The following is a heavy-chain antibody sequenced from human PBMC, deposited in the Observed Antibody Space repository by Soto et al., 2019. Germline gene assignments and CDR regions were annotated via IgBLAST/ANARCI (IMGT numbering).Heavy chain of an antibody. V-gene: IGHV4-59*01. D-gene: IGHD3-22*01. CDR2: IYYSGST. J-gene: IGHJ4*02. CDR1: GGSTSGYD. Sequence: PXATLSLTCTVCGGSTSGYDWSWIRQPPGKGLEWIGYIYYSGSTNYNPSLKSRVTISVDTSKNQFSLKLSSVTAADTAVYYCERTYYYDKGRHDYWGQGTLVTVSS. CDR3: ERTYYYDKGRHDY.